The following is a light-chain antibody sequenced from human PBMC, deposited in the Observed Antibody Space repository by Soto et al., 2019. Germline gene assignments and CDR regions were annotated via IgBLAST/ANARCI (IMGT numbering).Light chain of an antibody. CDR3: QQYLSLPPLT. Sequence: DIQMTQSPSSLSATIGDRVTISCQASRDISNYINWYQQKPGRAPKLLIYDVSNLETGVPSRFSGSGSGTDFTFTISSLQPEYIATYYCQQYLSLPPLTFGGGTRVEIK. J-gene: IGKJ4*01. CDR2: DVS. V-gene: IGKV1-33*01. CDR1: RDISNY.